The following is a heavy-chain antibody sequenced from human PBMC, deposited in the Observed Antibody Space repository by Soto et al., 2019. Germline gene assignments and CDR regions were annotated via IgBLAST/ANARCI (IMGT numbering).Heavy chain of an antibody. V-gene: IGHV3-23*01. D-gene: IGHD3-10*01. CDR2: LSGSGGSI. CDR1: GFTFSSYV. CDR3: AKDSQEGWFEKLLLDY. Sequence: GGSLRLSCEVSGFTFSSYVISWVRQAPGKGLEWVSTLSGSGGSIYYADSVKGRFTISRDNSKSTLYLQMNSLRAEDTAIYYCAKDSQEGWFEKLLLDYWGQGTLVTVYS. J-gene: IGHJ4*02.